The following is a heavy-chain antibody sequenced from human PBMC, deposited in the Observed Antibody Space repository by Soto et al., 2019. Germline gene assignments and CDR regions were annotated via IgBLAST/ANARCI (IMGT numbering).Heavy chain of an antibody. J-gene: IGHJ3*02. Sequence: EVQLVESGGGLVQPGGSLRLSCAASGFTFSSYSMNWVRQAPGKGLEWVSYISSSSSTIYYADSMKGRFTISRDNAKNSLYLQMNSLRAEDTAVYYCARDVGPSRYDFWSGYSHAFDIWGQGTMVTVSS. CDR2: ISSSSSTI. CDR1: GFTFSSYS. V-gene: IGHV3-48*01. D-gene: IGHD3-3*01. CDR3: ARDVGPSRYDFWSGYSHAFDI.